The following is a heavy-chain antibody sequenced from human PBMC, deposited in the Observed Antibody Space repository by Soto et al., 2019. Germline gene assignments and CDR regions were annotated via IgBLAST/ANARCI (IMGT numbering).Heavy chain of an antibody. CDR1: GFTFDDYA. V-gene: IGHV3-9*01. D-gene: IGHD5-18*01. CDR2: ISWNSGSI. CDR3: AKDGTSATAEHYYYYYMDG. J-gene: IGHJ6*03. Sequence: EVQLVESGGGLVQPGRSLRLSCAASGFTFDDYAMHWVRQAPGKGLEWVSGISWNSGSIGYADSVTGRFTISRDNAKNSLYLHMNSLRAEDTALYYCAKDGTSATAEHYYYYYMDGWGKGTTVTVSS.